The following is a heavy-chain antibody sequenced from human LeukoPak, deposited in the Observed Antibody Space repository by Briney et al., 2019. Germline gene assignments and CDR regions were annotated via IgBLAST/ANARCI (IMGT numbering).Heavy chain of an antibody. V-gene: IGHV3-11*01. CDR3: AREPSIVGATTGYFDY. D-gene: IGHD1-26*01. Sequence: GGSLRLSCAASGFTFSDYYMSWIRQAPGKGLEWVSYISSSGSTKYYADSVKGRFTISRDNAKNSLYLQMNSLRAEDTAVYYCAREPSIVGATTGYFDYWGQGTLVTVSS. J-gene: IGHJ4*02. CDR2: ISSSGSTK. CDR1: GFTFSDYY.